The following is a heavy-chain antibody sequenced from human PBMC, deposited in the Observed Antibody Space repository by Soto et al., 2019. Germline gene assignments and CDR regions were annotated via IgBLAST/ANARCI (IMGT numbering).Heavy chain of an antibody. D-gene: IGHD3-10*01. CDR1: GGTFSSLA. V-gene: IGHV1-69*06. Sequence: QVQLVQSGAEVKKPGSSVKVSCKASGGTFSSLAISWVRQAPGQGLEWMGGLVPVFGTANYAQKCQDRVTITADKATGTADMELRSLRSEDTAVYDCARSPGGFDDWGQGTLVTVSS. J-gene: IGHJ4*02. CDR3: ARSPGGFDD. CDR2: LVPVFGTA.